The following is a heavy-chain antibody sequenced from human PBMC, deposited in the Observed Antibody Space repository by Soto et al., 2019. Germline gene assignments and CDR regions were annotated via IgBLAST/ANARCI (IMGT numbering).Heavy chain of an antibody. CDR2: FDPEDGET. V-gene: IGHV1-24*01. D-gene: IGHD6-13*01. CDR1: GYTLTELS. CDR3: ATVEYSSSWYIGWFDP. J-gene: IGHJ5*02. Sequence: GASVKVSCKVSGYTLTELSMHWVRQAPGKGLEWMGGFDPEDGETIYAQKFQGRVTMTEDTSTDTAYMELSSLRSEDTAVYYCATVEYSSSWYIGWFDPWGQGTLVTVSS.